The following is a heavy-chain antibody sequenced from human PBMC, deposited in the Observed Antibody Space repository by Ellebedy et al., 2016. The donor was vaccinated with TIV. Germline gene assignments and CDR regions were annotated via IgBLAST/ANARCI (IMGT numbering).Heavy chain of an antibody. Sequence: GGSLRLXXAASGITFSNYAMSWVRQAPGKGLEWVSTLTGAGGTTYYSGSVKGRFTISRENAESSLYLQMNSLRAGDTAVYYCTRDGGRFGDLGRDAFDIWGQGTTVIVSS. V-gene: IGHV3-23*01. CDR2: LTGAGGTT. J-gene: IGHJ3*02. D-gene: IGHD3-10*01. CDR3: TRDGGRFGDLGRDAFDI. CDR1: GITFSNYA.